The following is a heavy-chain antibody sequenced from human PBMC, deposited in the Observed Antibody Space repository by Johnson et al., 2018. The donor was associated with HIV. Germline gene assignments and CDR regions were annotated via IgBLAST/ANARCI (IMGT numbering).Heavy chain of an antibody. Sequence: QVQLVESGGGVVQPGRSLRLSCAASGFTFSSYGMHWVRQAPGKGLEWVAVIWYDGSNKYYTDSVKGRFTISGDNSKNTLSLQMNSLRAEDTAVYYCAKDTVWSSGYYGGAFDIWGQGTMVTVSP. D-gene: IGHD3-22*01. CDR2: IWYDGSNK. CDR1: GFTFSSYG. CDR3: AKDTVWSSGYYGGAFDI. J-gene: IGHJ3*02. V-gene: IGHV3-33*06.